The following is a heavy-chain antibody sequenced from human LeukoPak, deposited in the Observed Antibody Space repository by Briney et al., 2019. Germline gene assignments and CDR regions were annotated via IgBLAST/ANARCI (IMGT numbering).Heavy chain of an antibody. CDR3: AKTSRGYSYGSYYYYGMDV. V-gene: IGHV3-9*01. J-gene: IGHJ6*02. D-gene: IGHD5-18*01. CDR1: GFTFDDYA. Sequence: GGSLRLSCAASGFTFDDYAMHWVRQAPGKGLEWVSGISWISGSIGYADSVKGRFTISRDNAKNSLYLQMNSLRAEDTALYYCAKTSRGYSYGSYYYYGMDVWGQGTTVTVSS. CDR2: ISWISGSI.